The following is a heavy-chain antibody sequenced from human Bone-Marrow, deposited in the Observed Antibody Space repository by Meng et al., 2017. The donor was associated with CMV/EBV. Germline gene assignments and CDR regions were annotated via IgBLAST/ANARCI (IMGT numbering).Heavy chain of an antibody. D-gene: IGHD2-2*01. V-gene: IGHV3-30*02. CDR2: IRYDGSNK. CDR3: ANRGDGYCSSTSCYRYYYYGMDV. CDR1: GFTFSSYG. Sequence: GESLKISCAVSGFTFSSYGMHWVRQAPGKGLEWVAFIRYDGSNKYYADSVKGRFTISRDNSKNTLYLQMNSLRAEDTAVYYCANRGDGYCSSTSCYRYYYYGMDVWGQGTTVTVSS. J-gene: IGHJ6*02.